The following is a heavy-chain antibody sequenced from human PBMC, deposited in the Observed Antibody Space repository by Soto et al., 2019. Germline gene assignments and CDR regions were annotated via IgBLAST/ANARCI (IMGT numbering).Heavy chain of an antibody. Sequence: QVQLVQSGAEVKKPGASVKVSCKASGYTFTNYDINWVRQTTGQGLEWMGWMNPKSGNTGYAQKFQGRVTMTRDTSISTAYMELSSLRSEDTAVYYCASVPSTVTTLVTYYYYMDVWGKGTTVTVSS. CDR1: GYTFTNYD. CDR2: MNPKSGNT. CDR3: ASVPSTVTTLVTYYYYMDV. J-gene: IGHJ6*03. D-gene: IGHD4-17*01. V-gene: IGHV1-8*01.